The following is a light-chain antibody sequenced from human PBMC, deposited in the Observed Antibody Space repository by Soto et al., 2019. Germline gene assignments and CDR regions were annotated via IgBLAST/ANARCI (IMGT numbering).Light chain of an antibody. CDR2: ATS. CDR3: QQYNNWPLT. Sequence: EIVMTQSPATLSVSPGERATLSCRASHRVSSYLAWYQQKPGQAPRLLIYATSTRATGVPARFRGSGSGTEFTPTISSLQPEDFAVDYCQQYNNWPLTFGGGTMVEIK. J-gene: IGKJ4*01. V-gene: IGKV3-15*01. CDR1: HRVSSY.